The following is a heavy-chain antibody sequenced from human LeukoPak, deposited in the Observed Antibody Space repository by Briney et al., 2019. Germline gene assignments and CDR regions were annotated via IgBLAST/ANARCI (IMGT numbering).Heavy chain of an antibody. Sequence: GPLRLSCEASGFTFSRYWMHWVRQAPGKGLEWVSRINGDGSYTNYADSVKGRFTISRDNAKNSLYLQMNSLRAEDTAVYFCSRDSIEDDYGDYVGDYWGQGTLVTVSS. D-gene: IGHD4-17*01. J-gene: IGHJ4*02. CDR3: SRDSIEDDYGDYVGDY. CDR2: INGDGSYT. CDR1: GFTFSRYW. V-gene: IGHV3-74*01.